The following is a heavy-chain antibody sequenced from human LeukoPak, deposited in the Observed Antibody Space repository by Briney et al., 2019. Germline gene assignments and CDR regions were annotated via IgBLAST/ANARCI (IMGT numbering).Heavy chain of an antibody. CDR1: GFTSSSYW. D-gene: IGHD2-15*01. Sequence: PGGSLRLSCAASGFTSSSYWMSWVRQAPGKGLEWVANIKQDGSEKYYVDSVKGRFTISRDNAKNSLDLQMNSLRAEDTAVYYCARVGAYCSGASCYSLTGAFDMWGQGTMVTVSS. V-gene: IGHV3-7*01. CDR3: ARVGAYCSGASCYSLTGAFDM. J-gene: IGHJ3*02. CDR2: IKQDGSEK.